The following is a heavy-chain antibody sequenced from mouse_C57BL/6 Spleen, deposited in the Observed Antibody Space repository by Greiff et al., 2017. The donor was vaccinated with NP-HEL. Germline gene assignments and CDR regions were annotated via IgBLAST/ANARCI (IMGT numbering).Heavy chain of an antibody. Sequence: EVQLQQSGPELVKPGASVKISCKASGYTFTDYYMNWVKQSHGKSLEWIGDINPNNGGTSYNQQFKGKATLTVDKSSSTAYMELRSLTSEDSAVYYCARCSSLHFDYWGQGTTLTVSS. CDR1: GYTFTDYY. CDR2: INPNNGGT. D-gene: IGHD1-1*01. J-gene: IGHJ2*01. V-gene: IGHV1-26*01. CDR3: ARCSSLHFDY.